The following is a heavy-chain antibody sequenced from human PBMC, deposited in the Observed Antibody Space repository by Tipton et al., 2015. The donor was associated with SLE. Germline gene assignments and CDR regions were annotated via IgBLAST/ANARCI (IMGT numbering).Heavy chain of an antibody. CDR2: INPNSGGT. Sequence: QSGPEVKKPGASVKVSCKASGYTFTGYYMHWVRQAPGQGLEWMGWINPNSGGTDYAQKFQGRVTLTRDTSISTAYMELRRLRSDDTAVYYCARDRYHNSRLGYFDYWGQGTLVTVSS. D-gene: IGHD1-1*01. J-gene: IGHJ4*02. CDR1: GYTFTGYY. V-gene: IGHV1-2*02. CDR3: ARDRYHNSRLGYFDY.